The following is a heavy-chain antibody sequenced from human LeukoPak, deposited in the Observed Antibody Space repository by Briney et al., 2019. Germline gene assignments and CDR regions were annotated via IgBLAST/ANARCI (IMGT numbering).Heavy chain of an antibody. CDR2: IIPIFGTA. CDR3: ASRPGILRVDTAMGIDY. Sequence: SVKVSCKASGGTFSNYAISWVRQAPGQGLEWMGGIIPIFGTANYAQKFQGRVTITADESTSTAYMELSSLRSEDTAVYYCASRPGILRVDTAMGIDYWGQGTLVTVSS. J-gene: IGHJ4*02. CDR1: GGTFSNYA. V-gene: IGHV1-69*01. D-gene: IGHD5-18*01.